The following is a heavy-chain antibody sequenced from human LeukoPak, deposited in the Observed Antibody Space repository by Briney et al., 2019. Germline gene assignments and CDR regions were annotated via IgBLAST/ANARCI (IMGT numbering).Heavy chain of an antibody. Sequence: SETLSLTCTVSGGSISSGSYYWGWIRQPPGKGLEWIGSIYYSGSTYYNPSLKSRVTISVDTSKNQFSLKLSSVTAADTAVYYCARGYCTNGVCPHDAFDIWGQGTMVTVSS. CDR3: ARGYCTNGVCPHDAFDI. J-gene: IGHJ3*02. CDR2: IYYSGST. V-gene: IGHV4-39*07. CDR1: GGSISSGSYY. D-gene: IGHD2-8*01.